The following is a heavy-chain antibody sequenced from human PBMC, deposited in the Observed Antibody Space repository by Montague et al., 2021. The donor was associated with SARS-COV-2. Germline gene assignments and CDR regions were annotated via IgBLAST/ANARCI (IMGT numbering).Heavy chain of an antibody. CDR3: ARETMTGDAFDV. V-gene: IGHV4-59*12. CDR2: FYSSGIT. D-gene: IGHD1-14*01. Sequence: SETLSLTCAVSGGSISSSDWGWIRQPPGKGLEWTGFFYSSGITDSNPSFKSRVSISLDTSKNQVSLKLRSVTTADTAVYYCARETMTGDAFDVWGQGTMVTVSP. J-gene: IGHJ3*01. CDR1: GGSISSSD.